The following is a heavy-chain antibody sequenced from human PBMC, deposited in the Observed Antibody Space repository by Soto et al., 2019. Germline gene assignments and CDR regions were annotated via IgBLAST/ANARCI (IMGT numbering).Heavy chain of an antibody. D-gene: IGHD6-13*01. CDR1: GFTFSSYW. Sequence: LRLSCAASGFTFSSYWMSWVRQAPGKGLEWVANIKQDGSEKYYVDSVKGRFTISRDNAKNSLYLQMNSLRAEDTAVYYCARDIWGSSWDYYYYGIDVWGQGTTVTVSS. CDR3: ARDIWGSSWDYYYYGIDV. CDR2: IKQDGSEK. J-gene: IGHJ6*02. V-gene: IGHV3-7*03.